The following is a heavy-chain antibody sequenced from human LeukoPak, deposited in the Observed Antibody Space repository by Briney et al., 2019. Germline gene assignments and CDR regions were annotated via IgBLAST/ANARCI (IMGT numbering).Heavy chain of an antibody. V-gene: IGHV3-30*01. CDR3: ARGGKKGELHDDAFDI. CDR2: ISYDGSNK. CDR1: GFTFSSYA. J-gene: IGHJ3*02. D-gene: IGHD1-7*01. Sequence: GGSLRLSCAASGFTFSSYAMHWVRQAPGKGLQWVAIISYDGSNKYYADSVKGRFTISRDTSKNTLYLQMNSLRTEDTALYYCARGGKKGELHDDAFDIWGQGTMVTVSS.